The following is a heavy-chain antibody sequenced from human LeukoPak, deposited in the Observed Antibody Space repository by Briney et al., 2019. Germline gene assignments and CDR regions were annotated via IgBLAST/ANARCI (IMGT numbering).Heavy chain of an antibody. CDR2: INHSGST. Sequence: KSSETLSLTCAVYGGSFSGYYWSWIRQPPGKGLEWIGEINHSGSTNYNPSLKSQVTISVDTSKNQFSLKLSSVTAADTAVYYCARGYDLFDYWGQGTLVTVSS. D-gene: IGHD3-22*01. V-gene: IGHV4-34*01. CDR1: GGSFSGYY. J-gene: IGHJ4*02. CDR3: ARGYDLFDY.